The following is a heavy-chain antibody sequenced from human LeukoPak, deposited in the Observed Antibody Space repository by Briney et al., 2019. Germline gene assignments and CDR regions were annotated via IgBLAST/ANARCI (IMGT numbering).Heavy chain of an antibody. D-gene: IGHD5-18*01. CDR3: ARTTAMVTIFDY. J-gene: IGHJ4*02. CDR2: INAGNGNT. V-gene: IGHV1-3*01. CDR1: GYTFTNYA. Sequence: GASVKVSCKASGYTFTNYAIHWVRQAPGQRLEWMGWINAGNGNTKYSQKFQGRVTFTRDTSASTAYMELSSLRSEDTAVYYCARTTAMVTIFDYWGQGTLVTVSS.